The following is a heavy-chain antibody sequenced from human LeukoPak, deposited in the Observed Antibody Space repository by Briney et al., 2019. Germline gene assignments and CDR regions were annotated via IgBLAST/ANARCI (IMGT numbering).Heavy chain of an antibody. CDR1: GYTFTGYY. CDR2: INPNSGGT. J-gene: IGHJ5*02. V-gene: IGHV1-2*02. D-gene: IGHD5-18*01. Sequence: GASVKVSCKASGYTFTGYYMHWVRQAPGQGLEWMGWINPNSGGTNYAQKFQGRVTMTRDTSIRTAYTELSRLRSDDTAVYYCARAVYSYGLEGADPWGQGTLVTVSS. CDR3: ARAVYSYGLEGADP.